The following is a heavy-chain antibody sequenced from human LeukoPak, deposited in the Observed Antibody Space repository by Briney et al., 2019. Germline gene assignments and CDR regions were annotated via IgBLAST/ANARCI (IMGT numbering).Heavy chain of an antibody. V-gene: IGHV4-38-2*01. J-gene: IGHJ4*02. Sequence: PSETLSLTCGVSGYSITSGYFWGWIRQPPGKGLEWIGSIYHSGTTYYNPSLRSRGTISVNTSKNQFSLKLSSVTAADTAVYYCARPPDSSDYGAAFDFWGQGTLVTVSS. CDR3: ARPPDSSDYGAAFDF. CDR2: IYHSGTT. CDR1: GYSITSGYF. D-gene: IGHD4-17*01.